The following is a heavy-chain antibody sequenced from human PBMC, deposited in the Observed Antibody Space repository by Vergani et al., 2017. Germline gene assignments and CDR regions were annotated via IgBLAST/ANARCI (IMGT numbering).Heavy chain of an antibody. V-gene: IGHV4-34*01. D-gene: IGHD1-1*01. Sequence: QVQLQQWGAGLLKPSETLSLTCAVYGGSFSGYYWSWIRQPPGKGLEWIGEINHSGSTNYNPSLKSRVTISVDTSKNHFSLKLSSVTAADTAVYYCARGFVTPPWSVWGQGTTVTVSS. J-gene: IGHJ6*02. CDR2: INHSGST. CDR3: ARGFVTPPWSV. CDR1: GGSFSGYY.